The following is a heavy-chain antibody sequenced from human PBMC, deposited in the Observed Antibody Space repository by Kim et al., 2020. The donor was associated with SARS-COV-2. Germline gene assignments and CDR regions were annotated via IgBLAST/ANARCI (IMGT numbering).Heavy chain of an antibody. V-gene: IGHV1-46*01. Sequence: ASVKVSCKASGYTFTSYYMHWVRQAPGQGLEWMGIINPSGGSTSYAQKFQGRVTMTRDTSTSTVYMELSSLRSEDTAVYYCARFSSGNPNHYDFWWEVVWGQGTTVTVSS. D-gene: IGHD3-3*01. CDR3: ARFSSGNPNHYDFWWEVV. J-gene: IGHJ6*02. CDR1: GYTFTSYY. CDR2: INPSGGST.